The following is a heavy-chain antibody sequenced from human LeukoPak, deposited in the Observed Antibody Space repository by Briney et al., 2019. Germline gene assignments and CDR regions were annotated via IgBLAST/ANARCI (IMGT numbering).Heavy chain of an antibody. Sequence: SETLSLTCTVSGGSISSYYWSWIRQPAGKGLEWIGRIYTSGSTNYNPTLKSRVTMSVDTSKNQFSLKLSSVTAADTAVYYCAREGPGFWSGYYTPFFDYWGQGTLVTVSS. CDR1: GGSISSYY. CDR2: IYTSGST. CDR3: AREGPGFWSGYYTPFFDY. D-gene: IGHD3-3*01. J-gene: IGHJ4*02. V-gene: IGHV4-4*07.